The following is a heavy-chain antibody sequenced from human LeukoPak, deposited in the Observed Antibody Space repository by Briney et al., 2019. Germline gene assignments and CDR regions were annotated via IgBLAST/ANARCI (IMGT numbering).Heavy chain of an antibody. J-gene: IGHJ4*02. CDR2: ISNSGGST. D-gene: IGHD6-13*01. V-gene: IGHV3-64*01. Sequence: PGGSLRLSCVASGFIFSRYGMHWVRQAPGKGLEYVSAISNSGGSTYYANSVKGRFTISRDNSKNTLYLQMGSLRGEDMAVYYCAKDFGRQQLALGYWGQGTLVTVSS. CDR3: AKDFGRQQLALGY. CDR1: GFIFSRYG.